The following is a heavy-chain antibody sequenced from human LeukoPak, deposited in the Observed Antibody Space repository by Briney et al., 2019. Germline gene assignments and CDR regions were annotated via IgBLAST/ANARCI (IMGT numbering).Heavy chain of an antibody. CDR3: AREQHTALDY. V-gene: IGHV4-34*01. D-gene: IGHD5-18*01. J-gene: IGHJ4*02. CDR1: GGSFSGYY. CDR2: INHSGST. Sequence: PSETLSLTCAVYGGSFSGYYWSWIRQPPGKGLEWIGEINHSGSTNYNPSLKSRVTISVDTSKNQFSLKLSSVTAADTAVYYCAREQHTALDYWGQGTLVTVSS.